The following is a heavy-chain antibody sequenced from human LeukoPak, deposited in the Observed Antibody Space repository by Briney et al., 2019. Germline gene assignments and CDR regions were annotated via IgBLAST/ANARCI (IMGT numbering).Heavy chain of an antibody. CDR1: GGSISSYY. CDR3: AREYSSSWYGWFDP. CDR2: IYYSGST. V-gene: IGHV4-59*01. D-gene: IGHD6-13*01. J-gene: IGHJ5*02. Sequence: SVTLSLTCTVSGGSISSYYWSWIRQPPGKGLEWIGYIYYSGSTNYNPSLKSRVTISVDTSKNQFSLKLSSVTAADTAVYYCAREYSSSWYGWFDPWGQGTLVTVSS.